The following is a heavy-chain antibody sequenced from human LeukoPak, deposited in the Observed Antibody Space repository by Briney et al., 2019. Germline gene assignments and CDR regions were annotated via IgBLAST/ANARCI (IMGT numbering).Heavy chain of an antibody. V-gene: IGHV3-48*04. Sequence: GGSLSLSCAASGFTFSSYWMHWVRQAPGKGLEWISYISGSADTAYYADSVKGRFTMSRDNARNSLYLQMNSLGAEDTAVYYCTRVGQSYSTSGQALDHWGQGTLVTVSS. CDR2: ISGSADTA. CDR3: TRVGQSYSTSGQALDH. CDR1: GFTFSSYW. D-gene: IGHD2-8*01. J-gene: IGHJ4*02.